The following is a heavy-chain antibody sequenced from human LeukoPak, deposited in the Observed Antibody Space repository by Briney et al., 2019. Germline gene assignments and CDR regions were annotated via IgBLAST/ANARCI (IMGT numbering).Heavy chain of an antibody. Sequence: PGRSLRLSCAASGFTFSSYAMHWVRQAPGKGLEWVAVISYDGSNKYYADSVKGRFTISRDNSKNTLYLQMNSLRAEDTAVYYCARGEGYSGYDLGDYYYGMDVWGQGTTVTVSS. CDR3: ARGEGYSGYDLGDYYYGMDV. CDR2: ISYDGSNK. V-gene: IGHV3-30-3*01. J-gene: IGHJ6*02. D-gene: IGHD5-12*01. CDR1: GFTFSSYA.